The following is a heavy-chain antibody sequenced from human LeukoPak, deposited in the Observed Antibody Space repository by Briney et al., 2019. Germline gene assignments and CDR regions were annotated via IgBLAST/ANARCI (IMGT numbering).Heavy chain of an antibody. Sequence: SGPTLVKPTQTLTLTCTVSGFSVSTSRVAVGWIRQPPGKALEWLALIYWDDDKRYSPSLSSRLTITKDTSKNQVVLTMTTMDPVDTATYYCAHRRCGGDCYSVGFNFWGQGTLVTVSS. CDR1: GFSVSTSRVA. CDR2: IYWDDDK. J-gene: IGHJ4*02. V-gene: IGHV2-5*02. CDR3: AHRRCGGDCYSVGFNF. D-gene: IGHD2-21*02.